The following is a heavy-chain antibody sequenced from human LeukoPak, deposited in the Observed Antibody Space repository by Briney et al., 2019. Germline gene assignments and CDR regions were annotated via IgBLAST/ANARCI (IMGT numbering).Heavy chain of an antibody. D-gene: IGHD3-22*01. V-gene: IGHV1-8*01. CDR1: GYTFTSYD. CDR2: MNPNSGNT. CDR3: ARGRTAHTYYDSSGDCDY. J-gene: IGHJ4*02. Sequence: ASVKVSCKASGYTFTSYDINWVRQATGQGLEWMGWMNPNSGNTGYAQKFQGRVTMTRNTSISTAYTKLSSLRSEDTAVYYCARGRTAHTYYDSSGDCDYWGEGTLVTVSS.